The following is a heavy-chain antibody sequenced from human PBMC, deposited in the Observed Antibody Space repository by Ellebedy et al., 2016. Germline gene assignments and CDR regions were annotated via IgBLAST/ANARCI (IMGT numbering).Heavy chain of an antibody. CDR3: ARGLRLGMYYYGMDV. CDR2: IYHSGST. V-gene: IGHV4-38-2*02. CDR1: GYSISSGYY. J-gene: IGHJ6*02. D-gene: IGHD7-27*01. Sequence: SETLSLXCTVSGYSISSGYYWGWIRQPPGKGLEWIGSIYHSGSTNYNPSLKSRVTISVDTSKNQFSLKLSSVTAADTAVYYCARGLRLGMYYYGMDVWGQGTTVTVSS.